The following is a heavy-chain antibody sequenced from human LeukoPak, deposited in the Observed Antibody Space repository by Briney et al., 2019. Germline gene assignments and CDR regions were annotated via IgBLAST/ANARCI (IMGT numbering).Heavy chain of an antibody. CDR2: INHSGST. CDR3: ARALRFLEWFAYYYYGMDV. Sequence: WETLSLTCAVYGGSFSGYYWSWIRQPPGKGLEWIGEINHSGSTNYNPSLKSRVTISVDTSKNQFSLKLSSVTAADTAVYYCARALRFLEWFAYYYYGMDVWGQGTTVTVSS. D-gene: IGHD3-3*01. V-gene: IGHV4-34*01. J-gene: IGHJ6*02. CDR1: GGSFSGYY.